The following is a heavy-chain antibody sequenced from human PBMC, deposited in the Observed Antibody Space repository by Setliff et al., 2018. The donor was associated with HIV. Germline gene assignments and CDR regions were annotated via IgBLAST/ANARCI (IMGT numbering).Heavy chain of an antibody. CDR1: GFTFSSYA. CDR2: ISGSGGST. CDR3: ARVPEVIAARPIYYYGMDV. V-gene: IGHV3-23*01. J-gene: IGHJ6*02. Sequence: PGGSLRLSCAASGFTFSSYAMSWVRQAPGKGLEWVSAISGSGGSTYYADSVKGRFTISRDNSKNTLYLQMNSLRAEDTAVYYCARVPEVIAARPIYYYGMDVWGQGTTVTVSS. D-gene: IGHD6-6*01.